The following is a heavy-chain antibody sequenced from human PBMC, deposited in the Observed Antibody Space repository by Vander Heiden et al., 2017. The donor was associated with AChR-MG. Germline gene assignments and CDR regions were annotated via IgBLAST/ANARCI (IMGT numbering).Heavy chain of an antibody. D-gene: IGHD2-8*02. CDR3: ARLPGKGGVVIDY. CDR2: IYYSGST. CDR1: GGSISSSRYY. Sequence: QLQLQESGPGLVKPSETLSLTCTVSGGSISSSRYYWGWIRQPPGKGLEWIGSIYYSGSTYYNPSLKSRVTISVDTSKNQFSLKLSSVTAADTAVYYCARLPGKGGVVIDYWGQGTLVTVSS. V-gene: IGHV4-39*01. J-gene: IGHJ4*02.